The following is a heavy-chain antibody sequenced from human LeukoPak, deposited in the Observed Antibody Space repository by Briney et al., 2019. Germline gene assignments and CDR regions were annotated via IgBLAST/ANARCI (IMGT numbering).Heavy chain of an antibody. Sequence: GGSLRLSCTASGFIFSHAWMNWVRQAPGKGLQWLGRIRSGGAREYSAPAQGRCTISSNDSTNTVHLELKNMDTDGKAVYFCAVDTPYIDAQMDFWGQGTLVTVSS. J-gene: IGHJ4*02. V-gene: IGHV3-15*01. CDR3: AVDTPYIDAQMDF. CDR2: IRSGGAR. CDR1: GFIFSHAW. D-gene: IGHD5-12*01.